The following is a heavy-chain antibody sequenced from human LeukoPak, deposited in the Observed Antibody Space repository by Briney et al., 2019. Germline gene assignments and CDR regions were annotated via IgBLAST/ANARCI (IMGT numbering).Heavy chain of an antibody. Sequence: PGGSLRLSCAASGFTFSSYAMSWVRQAPGKGLEWVSAISGSGGSTYYADSVKGRFTISRDNSKNTLYLQMNSLRAEDTAVYYCAKPLTLYVSYSSSWYGWGQGTLVTVSS. CDR1: GFTFSSYA. V-gene: IGHV3-23*01. J-gene: IGHJ4*02. CDR2: ISGSGGST. CDR3: AKPLTLYVSYSSSWYG. D-gene: IGHD6-13*01.